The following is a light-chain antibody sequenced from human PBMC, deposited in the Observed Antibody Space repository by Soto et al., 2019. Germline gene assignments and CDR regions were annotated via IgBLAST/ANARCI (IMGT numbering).Light chain of an antibody. J-gene: IGLJ1*01. Sequence: QSALTQPASVSGSPRQSITISCTGASSDVGGYTYVSWYQQHPGKAPKLIIYEVNNRPSGVSHRFSGSKSGNTASLTISGLQAEDEADYYCSSYTSSNTLYVFGTGTKVTVL. V-gene: IGLV2-14*01. CDR3: SSYTSSNTLYV. CDR2: EVN. CDR1: SSDVGGYTY.